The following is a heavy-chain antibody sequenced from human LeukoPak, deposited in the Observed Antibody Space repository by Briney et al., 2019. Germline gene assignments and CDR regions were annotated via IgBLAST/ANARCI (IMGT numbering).Heavy chain of an antibody. D-gene: IGHD5-24*01. J-gene: IGHJ4*02. Sequence: GGSLRLSCAASGFTFSSYAMSWVRQAPGKGPEWVSVIYSGGSTYYADSVKGRFTISRDNSRNTLYLQMNSLRAEDTAVYYCARDSRDGYNYFYYWGQGTLVTVSS. V-gene: IGHV3-53*01. CDR2: IYSGGST. CDR1: GFTFSSYA. CDR3: ARDSRDGYNYFYY.